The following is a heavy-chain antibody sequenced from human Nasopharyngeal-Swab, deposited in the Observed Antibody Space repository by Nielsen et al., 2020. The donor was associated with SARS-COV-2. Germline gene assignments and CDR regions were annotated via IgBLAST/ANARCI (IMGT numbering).Heavy chain of an antibody. D-gene: IGHD3-3*01. CDR3: ARGRDFSFDS. J-gene: IGHJ4*02. V-gene: IGHV6-1*01. CDR1: GDSVSSHSAG. Sequence: TLSLTCTISGDSVSSHSAGWNWIRQSPSRGLEWLGRTLYRSKWYNDYAESVKSRIAVNPDTSKNQFSLQLNSVTPEDTAVYYCARGRDFSFDSWGQGTLVTASS. CDR2: TLYRSKWYN.